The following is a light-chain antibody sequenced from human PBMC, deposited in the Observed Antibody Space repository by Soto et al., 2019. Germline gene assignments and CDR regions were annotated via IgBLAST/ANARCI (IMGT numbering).Light chain of an antibody. CDR2: GAS. J-gene: IGKJ3*01. Sequence: DIQMTQSPPSVSASVGDRVTITCRASQDVGKWLAWYQQKPGKAPTLLIHGASSLQSGVPPRYSGSGYGTDFTLTISSLQPEDVATYYCQHCDYLPIFGPGTTVDFK. CDR1: QDVGKW. CDR3: QHCDYLPI. V-gene: IGKV1-12*01.